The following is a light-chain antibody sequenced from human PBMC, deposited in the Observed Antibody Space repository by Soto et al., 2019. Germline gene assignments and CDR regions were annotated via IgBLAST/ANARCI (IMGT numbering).Light chain of an antibody. J-gene: IGLJ1*01. V-gene: IGLV1-40*01. CDR1: SSNIGAGYD. CDR3: QSYDSSLSGFV. Sequence: QSVLTPPRSVFGGPGARVTISCPGGSSNIGAGYDVHWYQHLPGTAPHLLIYGNSNRPSGVPDRFSGSKSGTSASLAITGLQAEDEADYYGQSYDSSLSGFVFGTGTKVTVL. CDR2: GNS.